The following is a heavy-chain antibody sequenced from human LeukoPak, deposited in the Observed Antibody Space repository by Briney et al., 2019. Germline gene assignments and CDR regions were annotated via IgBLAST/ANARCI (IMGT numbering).Heavy chain of an antibody. J-gene: IGHJ4*02. CDR1: GGSFITYY. V-gene: IGHV4-59*12. CDR2: ISYTGST. D-gene: IGHD3-10*01. Sequence: SETLSLTCSVSGGSFITYYWNWIRQPPGKALEWIGYISYTGSTDYNPSLKSRVTISIDTSKSQFSLKLRSVTVADTAVYYCARVRSYYGSVTGKSYYFDYWGQGTLVTVSS. CDR3: ARVRSYYGSVTGKSYYFDY.